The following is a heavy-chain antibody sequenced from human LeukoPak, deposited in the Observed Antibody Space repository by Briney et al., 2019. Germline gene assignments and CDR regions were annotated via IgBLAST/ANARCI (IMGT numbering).Heavy chain of an antibody. CDR2: IRYDGSNK. J-gene: IGHJ4*02. CDR1: GFTFSSYG. V-gene: IGHV3-30*02. CDR3: AKDLTHKQWLVNLDY. Sequence: PGGSLRLSCAASGFTFSSYGMHWVRQAPGKGLEWVAFIRYDGSNKYYADSVKGRFTISRDNSKNTLYLQMNSLRAEDTAVYYCAKDLTHKQWLVNLDYWGQGTLVTVSS. D-gene: IGHD6-19*01.